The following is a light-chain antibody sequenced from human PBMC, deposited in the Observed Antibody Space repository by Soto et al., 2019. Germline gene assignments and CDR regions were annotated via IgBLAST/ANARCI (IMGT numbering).Light chain of an antibody. CDR1: QTVGSY. V-gene: IGKV3-11*01. CDR3: QQRSDWPPT. CDR2: DTS. J-gene: IGKJ1*01. Sequence: EIVLTQSPGTLSLSPGERAPLSCRASQTVGSYLAWFRQTPGQAPRLLIYDTSIRATGIPARFSGSGSGTDFTLTISSLEAEDFAVYYCQQRSDWPPTFGQGTKVDIK.